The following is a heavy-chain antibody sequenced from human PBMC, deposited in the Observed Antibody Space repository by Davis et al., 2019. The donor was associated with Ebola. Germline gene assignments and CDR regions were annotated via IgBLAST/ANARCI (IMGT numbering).Heavy chain of an antibody. Sequence: GESLKISCAASEFTFSGYAMSWVRQAPGKGLEWVSAISGSGGSTYYAGSVKGRFTISRDNSRNTLYLQMNSLRAEDTAVYYCARTDGLLSPLLDYYGMDVWGKGTTVTVSS. CDR3: ARTDGLLSPLLDYYGMDV. J-gene: IGHJ6*04. V-gene: IGHV3-23*01. CDR2: ISGSGGST. D-gene: IGHD3-9*01. CDR1: EFTFSGYA.